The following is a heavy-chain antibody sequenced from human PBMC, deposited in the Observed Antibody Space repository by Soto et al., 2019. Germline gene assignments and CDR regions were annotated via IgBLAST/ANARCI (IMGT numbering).Heavy chain of an antibody. D-gene: IGHD1-20*01. Sequence: LKISCKASGYIFIDYWVVWVRQMPGKGLEWMGLIYPGNSDIRYSPSFQGQVTISADKSITTAYLQWSSLKASDTAMYYCARQGVYTQYNWIELCYWGQGTLVTVTS. V-gene: IGHV5-51*01. CDR2: IYPGNSDI. CDR3: ARQGVYTQYNWIELCY. CDR1: GYIFIDYW. J-gene: IGHJ4*02.